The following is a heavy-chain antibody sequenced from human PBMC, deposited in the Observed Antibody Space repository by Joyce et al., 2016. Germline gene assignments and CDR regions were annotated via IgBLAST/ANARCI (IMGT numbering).Heavy chain of an antibody. CDR3: AEVNTPGYGMDV. D-gene: IGHD2-2*02. V-gene: IGHV3-30*18. Sequence: SNYGMHWVRQAPGKGLEWVAVISYDGNTKYYGDSLKGRFTISRDSSKSTLYLQMNSLRAEDTAVYYCAEVNTPGYGMDVWGQGTTVTVSS. CDR1: SNYG. J-gene: IGHJ6*02. CDR2: ISYDGNTK.